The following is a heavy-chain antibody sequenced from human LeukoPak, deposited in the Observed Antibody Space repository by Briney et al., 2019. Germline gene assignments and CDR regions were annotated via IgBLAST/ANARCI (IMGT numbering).Heavy chain of an antibody. CDR2: IYYSGST. J-gene: IGHJ4*02. CDR1: GGSISSGDYY. D-gene: IGHD2-21*01. CDR3: ARMWRFPYFDY. V-gene: IGHV4-61*08. Sequence: SETLSLTCTVSGGSISSGDYYWSWIRQPPGKGLEWIGYIYYSGSTNYNPSLKSRVTISVDTSKNQFSLKLSSVTAADTAVYYCARMWRFPYFDYWGQGTLVTVSS.